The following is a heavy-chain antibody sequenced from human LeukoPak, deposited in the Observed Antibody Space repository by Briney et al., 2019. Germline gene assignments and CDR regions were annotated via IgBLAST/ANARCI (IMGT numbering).Heavy chain of an antibody. CDR2: IYNSGST. J-gene: IGHJ4*02. CDR1: GGSISSYY. Sequence: SETLSLTCTVSGGSISSYYWSWIRQPPGKGLEWIGYIYNSGSTNYNPSLKSRVTISVDTSKNQFSLKLSSVTAADTAVYYCARHWSSSGWLIDYWGQGTLVTVSS. CDR3: ARHWSSSGWLIDY. D-gene: IGHD6-19*01. V-gene: IGHV4-59*08.